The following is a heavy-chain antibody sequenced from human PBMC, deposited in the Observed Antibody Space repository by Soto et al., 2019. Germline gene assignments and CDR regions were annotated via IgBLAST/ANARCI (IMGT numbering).Heavy chain of an antibody. J-gene: IGHJ4*02. Sequence: QEQLLQSGAEVKRPGASVTVSCQASGDTFTRYYIHWVRQAPGQGLEWMGILSPGGGSPKYAQKFEGRVTMTGAGSTNTVYMELNNLRSDDTAVYYCARTYSGTSSYDYWGQGTLVIVSS. D-gene: IGHD1-26*01. CDR2: LSPGGGSP. V-gene: IGHV1-46*01. CDR1: GDTFTRYY. CDR3: ARTYSGTSSYDY.